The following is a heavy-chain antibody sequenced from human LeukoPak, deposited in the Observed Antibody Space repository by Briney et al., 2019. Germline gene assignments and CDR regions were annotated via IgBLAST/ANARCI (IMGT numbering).Heavy chain of an antibody. D-gene: IGHD6-13*01. J-gene: IGHJ5*02. CDR1: RYSISSGYY. Sequence: PSETLSLTCTVSRYSISSGYYWGWIRQPPGKGLEWIGEIYHSGSTNYNPSLKSRVTISVDKSKNQFSLKLSSVTAADTAVYYCARDLRQQFMNWFDPWGQGTLVTVSS. CDR3: ARDLRQQFMNWFDP. V-gene: IGHV4-38-2*02. CDR2: IYHSGST.